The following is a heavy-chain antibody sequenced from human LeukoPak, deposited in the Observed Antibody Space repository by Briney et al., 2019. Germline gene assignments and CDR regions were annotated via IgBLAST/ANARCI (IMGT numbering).Heavy chain of an antibody. J-gene: IGHJ4*02. V-gene: IGHV3-49*03. CDR1: GFSFGDYA. CDR3: TREPHSDFELISAAPFDF. D-gene: IGHD3/OR15-3a*01. Sequence: GGSLRLSCVASGFSFGDYAMSWFRQAPGKGLEWVGFIRSNTYGATTEYAASVKGRFTISRDDSKSIAYLQMNSLKTEDTAVYYCTREPHSDFELISAAPFDFWGQGTLVTVSS. CDR2: IRSNTYGATT.